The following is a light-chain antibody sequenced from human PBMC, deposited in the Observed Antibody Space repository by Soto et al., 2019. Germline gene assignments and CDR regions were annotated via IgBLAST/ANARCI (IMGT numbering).Light chain of an antibody. CDR1: SSNIGSNT. CDR3: AAWDDSLNGFYV. J-gene: IGLJ1*01. CDR2: SNN. Sequence: QSVLTQPPSASGTPGQRVTISCSGSSSNIGSNTVNWYQQLPGTAPKLLIYSNNERPSGVPDRFSGSNSGTSASLAISGLQSEDAADYYCAAWDDSLNGFYVFGTGTKLTVL. V-gene: IGLV1-44*01.